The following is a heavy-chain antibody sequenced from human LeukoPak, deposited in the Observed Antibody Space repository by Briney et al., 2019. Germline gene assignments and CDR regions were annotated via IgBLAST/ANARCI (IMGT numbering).Heavy chain of an antibody. CDR2: IIPILGIA. Sequence: ASVKVSCKASGGTFSSYAISWVRQAPGQGLEWMGGIIPILGIANYARKFQGRVTITADKSTSTAYMELSSLRSEDTAVYYCASLRYEVGRAEDDYGMDVWGQGTTVTVSS. D-gene: IGHD1-14*01. CDR1: GGTFSSYA. V-gene: IGHV1-69*10. CDR3: ASLRYEVGRAEDDYGMDV. J-gene: IGHJ6*02.